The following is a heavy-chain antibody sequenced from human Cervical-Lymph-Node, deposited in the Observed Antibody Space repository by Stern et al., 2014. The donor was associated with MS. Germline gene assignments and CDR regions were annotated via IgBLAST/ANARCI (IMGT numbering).Heavy chain of an antibody. J-gene: IGHJ4*02. D-gene: IGHD1-26*01. CDR2: INPNSGAT. Sequence: QVQLVQSGAEVKKPGASVKVSCKTSENTFTGYYIHWVRQAPGQGLEWMGWINPNSGATNYAQRFQDRVSLTSDTSNSVAYMELDRLTSDDTAVYYCARISLGSGIDYWGQGSLVTVSS. CDR1: ENTFTGYY. V-gene: IGHV1-2*02. CDR3: ARISLGSGIDY.